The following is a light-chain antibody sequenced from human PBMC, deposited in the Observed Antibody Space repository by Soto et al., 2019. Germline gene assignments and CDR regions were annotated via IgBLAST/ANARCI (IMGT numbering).Light chain of an antibody. CDR3: GSWDSSMSAYV. CDR1: SSNIGGNS. CDR2: DDN. Sequence: QSVLTQPPSVSAAPGQKVTISCSGSSSNIGGNSVSWYQQLPGTAPKLLIYDDNKRPSGIPDRFSGSKSGTSATLGITGFQNGDEADYYCGSWDSSMSAYVLGTGTKATVL. V-gene: IGLV1-51*01. J-gene: IGLJ1*01.